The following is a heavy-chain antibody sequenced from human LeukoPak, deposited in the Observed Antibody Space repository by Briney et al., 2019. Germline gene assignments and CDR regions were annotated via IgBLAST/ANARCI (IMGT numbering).Heavy chain of an antibody. CDR3: GRHGFDY. CDR1: GYTFTNYD. D-gene: IGHD2-8*01. J-gene: IGHJ4*02. Sequence: ASVKVSCKASGYTFTNYDINWVGQATGQGLGWRGYMNPNSGNSAYAKKFQGRVTITTDASISTAYMELSGLASEHTALYYCGRHGFDYWGQGTLVTVSS. CDR2: MNPNSGNS. V-gene: IGHV1-8*03.